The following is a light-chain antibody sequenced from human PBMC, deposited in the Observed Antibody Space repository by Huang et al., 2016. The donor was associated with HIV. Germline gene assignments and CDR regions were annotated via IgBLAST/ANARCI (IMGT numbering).Light chain of an antibody. CDR1: QNINTY. Sequence: DILLTQSPSSLSASVGDRVTITCPASQNINTYLNWYHKKPGKAPNRLIHSASTLKTGVPARFSGSGSGTDFTLTVNSLQPEDSATYYCQQGYSALITFGQGTRL. CDR2: SAS. V-gene: IGKV1-39*01. CDR3: QQGYSALIT. J-gene: IGKJ5*01.